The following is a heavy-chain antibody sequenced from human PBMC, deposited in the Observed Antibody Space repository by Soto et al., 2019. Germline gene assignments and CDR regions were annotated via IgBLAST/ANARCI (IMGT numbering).Heavy chain of an antibody. CDR1: GFTFSSYG. Sequence: GGSLRLSCAASGFTFSSYGMHCVRQAPGKGLEWVAVISYDGSNKYYADSVKGRFTISRDNSKNTLYLQMNSLRADDTAVYYCARKLGPVDGRTEPPDCWGEGTLVTVSS. D-gene: IGHD1-26*01. CDR2: ISYDGSNK. CDR3: ARKLGPVDGRTEPPDC. J-gene: IGHJ4*02. V-gene: IGHV3-30*03.